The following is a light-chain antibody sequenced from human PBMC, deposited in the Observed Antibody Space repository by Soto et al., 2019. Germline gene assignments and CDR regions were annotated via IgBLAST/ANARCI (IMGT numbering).Light chain of an antibody. CDR1: QSISSY. J-gene: IGKJ2*01. CDR2: AAS. CDR3: RQSYSTPYT. Sequence: DIQMTQSPSSLSESVGDRVTITCRASQSISSYLNWYQQKPGKAPKLLIYAASSLQSGVPSRFSGSGSGTDFTLTISSLQPEDFATYYCRQSYSTPYTFGQGTKLEIK. V-gene: IGKV1-39*01.